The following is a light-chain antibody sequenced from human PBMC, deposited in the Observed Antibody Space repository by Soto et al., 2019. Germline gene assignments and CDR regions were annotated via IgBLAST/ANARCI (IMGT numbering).Light chain of an antibody. J-gene: IGLJ1*01. CDR1: NSDVGGYNY. V-gene: IGLV2-14*01. CDR3: SSYTSSTHYV. CDR2: EVS. Sequence: QSALTQPASVSGSPGQSITISCTGTNSDVGGYNYVSWYQQHPGNAPNLMIYEVSNRPSGVSNRFSGSKSGNTASLTISGLQAVDEADYYCSSYTSSTHYVFGTGTKVTVL.